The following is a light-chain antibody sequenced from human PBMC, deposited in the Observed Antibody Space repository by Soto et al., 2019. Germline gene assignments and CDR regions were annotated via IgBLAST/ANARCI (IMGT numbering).Light chain of an antibody. J-gene: IGKJ1*01. Sequence: EIVLTQSPGTLSLSPGERATLSCRASQSVSSSYLACYQQKPVQAPRLLIYGASSRATGIPDRFSGSGSGTDVTLTINRLETEDFAVYYCQQYGSPPWTFGQGTKVEI. V-gene: IGKV3-20*01. CDR2: GAS. CDR1: QSVSSSY. CDR3: QQYGSPPWT.